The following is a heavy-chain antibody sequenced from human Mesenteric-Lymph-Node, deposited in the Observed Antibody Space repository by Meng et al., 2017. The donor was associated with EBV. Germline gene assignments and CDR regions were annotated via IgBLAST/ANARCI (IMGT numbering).Heavy chain of an antibody. CDR3: ARGSHYTWDV. Sequence: QVQCQGSGPGLVKPSGTLSLTFGVSGDSIISTDTWWSWVRQPPGKGLEWIGEIFHAGNTNYNPSLKSQVTMSVDTSKNQFSLNLSSVTAADSAVYYCARGSHYTWDVWGQGTLVTVSS. V-gene: IGHV4-4*02. D-gene: IGHD3-16*01. CDR1: GDSIISTDTW. J-gene: IGHJ4*02. CDR2: IFHAGNT.